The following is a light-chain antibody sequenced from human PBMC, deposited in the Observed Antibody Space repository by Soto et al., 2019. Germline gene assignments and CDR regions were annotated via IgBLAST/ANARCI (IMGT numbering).Light chain of an antibody. CDR1: NSDVGGYDY. J-gene: IGLJ2*01. CDR3: CSFTGSNSLV. Sequence: QSVLTQPASVSGSPGQSITISCAGTNSDVGGYDYVSWYQHHPGIAPKLVIYAVNNRPSGISNRFSGSKSGNTASLTISGLQAEDGADYYCCSFTGSNSLVFGGGTKLTVL. CDR2: AVN. V-gene: IGLV2-14*01.